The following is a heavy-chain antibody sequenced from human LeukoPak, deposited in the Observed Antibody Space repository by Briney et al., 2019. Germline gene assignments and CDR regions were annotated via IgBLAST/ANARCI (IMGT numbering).Heavy chain of an antibody. CDR3: ARDQVLYGGQYYYYYYGMDV. CDR1: GFTASSNY. J-gene: IGHJ6*02. V-gene: IGHV3-66*01. D-gene: IGHD4-23*01. Sequence: PGGSLRLSCAASGFTASSNYMSWVRQAPGKGLGWVSVIYSGGSTYYADSVKGRFTISRDNSKNTLYLQMNSLRAEDTAVYYCARDQVLYGGQYYYYYYGMDVWGQGTTVTVSS. CDR2: IYSGGST.